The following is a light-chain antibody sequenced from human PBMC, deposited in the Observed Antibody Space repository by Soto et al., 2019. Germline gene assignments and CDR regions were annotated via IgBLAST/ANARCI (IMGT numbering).Light chain of an antibody. CDR1: QSVRSNS. CDR3: QHYGSSPSLT. J-gene: IGKJ5*01. CDR2: SAS. Sequence: EIVLTQSPGTLSLSPGERAALSCRASQSVRSNSLAWYQQKPGQAPRLLIYSASNRATGIPDRFSGSGSGTDFTLTISRLEPEDFAVYYCQHYGSSPSLTFGRGTRLDIK. V-gene: IGKV3-20*01.